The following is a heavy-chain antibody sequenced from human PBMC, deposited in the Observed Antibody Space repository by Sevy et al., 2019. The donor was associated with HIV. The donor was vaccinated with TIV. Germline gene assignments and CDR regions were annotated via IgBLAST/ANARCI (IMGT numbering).Heavy chain of an antibody. CDR2: ISYSGST. V-gene: IGHV4-31*03. CDR1: GGSISRGGYY. CDR3: AREMGDS. Sequence: SETLSLTCTVSGGSISRGGYYWSWIRQHPGKGLEWIGYISYSGSTSYNPSLKSRLTISVDTSKIQFSLRLTSVIAADTAVYYCAREMGDSWGQGILVTVSS. J-gene: IGHJ4*02.